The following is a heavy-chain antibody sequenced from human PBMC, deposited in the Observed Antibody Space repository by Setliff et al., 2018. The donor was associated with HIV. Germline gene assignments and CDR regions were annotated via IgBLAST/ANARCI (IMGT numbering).Heavy chain of an antibody. CDR1: GYTFTSSD. CDR3: ARTWGAGVTGYWFEP. Sequence: ASVKVSCKASGYTFTSSDINWVRQATGQGLEWMGWMNPNSGNTGFAQKFQGRVTMTRNTSISTAYMELRSLRSEDTAVYFCARTWGAGVTGYWFEPWGQGTRVTVSS. V-gene: IGHV1-8*02. CDR2: MNPNSGNT. D-gene: IGHD3-9*01. J-gene: IGHJ5*02.